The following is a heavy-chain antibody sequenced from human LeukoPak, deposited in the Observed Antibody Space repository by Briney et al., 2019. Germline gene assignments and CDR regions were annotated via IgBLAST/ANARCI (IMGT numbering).Heavy chain of an antibody. CDR3: ARELTAADDAFDI. Sequence: ASVKVSCKASGYTFTSYDINWVRQSTGQGLEWMGWMNPNSGNTGYAQKFQGRVTMTRNTSIGTAYMELSSLRSEDTAVYYCARELTAADDAFDIWGQGTMVTVSS. V-gene: IGHV1-8*01. CDR1: GYTFTSYD. J-gene: IGHJ3*02. CDR2: MNPNSGNT. D-gene: IGHD6-13*01.